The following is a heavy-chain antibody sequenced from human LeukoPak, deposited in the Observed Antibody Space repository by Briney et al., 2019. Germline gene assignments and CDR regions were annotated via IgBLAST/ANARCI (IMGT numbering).Heavy chain of an antibody. J-gene: IGHJ4*02. D-gene: IGHD2-2*01. CDR3: AKEVVPAAMDG. V-gene: IGHV3-30*02. CDR1: GFTFSNYG. Sequence: GGSLRLSCAASGFTFSNYGMHWVRQAPGKGLEWVAFTRYDGSNKYYVDSVKGRFTVSSDNSKNTLYLQMNSLRADDTAVYYCAKEVVPAAMDGWGRGTLVTVSS. CDR2: TRYDGSNK.